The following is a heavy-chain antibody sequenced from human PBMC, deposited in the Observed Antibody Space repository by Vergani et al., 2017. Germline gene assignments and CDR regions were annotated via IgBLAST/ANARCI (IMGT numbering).Heavy chain of an antibody. V-gene: IGHV3-23*01. J-gene: IGHJ4*02. CDR2: ISSNGGST. D-gene: IGHD6-13*01. CDR1: GFTFSSYA. CDR3: VKDLLGDSSDY. Sequence: EVQLLESGGGLVQPGGSLRLSCAASGFTFSSYAMSWVRQAPGKGLEWVSAISSNGGSTYYADSVKGRFTISRDNSKNTLYLQMSSLRAEDTAVHYCVKDLLGDSSDYWGQGTLVTVSS.